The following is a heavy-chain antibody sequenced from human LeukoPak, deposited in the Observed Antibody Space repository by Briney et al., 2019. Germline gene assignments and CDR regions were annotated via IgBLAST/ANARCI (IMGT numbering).Heavy chain of an antibody. CDR2: IYSDGST. D-gene: IGHD3-16*02. CDR3: AKDSYYDYVWGSYRYTNQFDY. V-gene: IGHV3-53*01. J-gene: IGHJ4*02. Sequence: PGGSLRLSCAASGFIVSSNYMSWVRQAPGKGLEWVSEIYSDGSTYYAASVKGRFSISRDNSKNTLYLQMNSLRAEDTAVYYCAKDSYYDYVWGSYRYTNQFDYWGQGTLVTVSS. CDR1: GFIVSSNY.